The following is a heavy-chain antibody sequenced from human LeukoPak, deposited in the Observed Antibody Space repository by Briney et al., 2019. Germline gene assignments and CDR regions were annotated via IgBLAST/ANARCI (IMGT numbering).Heavy chain of an antibody. CDR1: GGSISSYY. D-gene: IGHD2-2*01. Sequence: PSETLSLTCTVSGGSISSYYWSWIRQPPGKGLEWIGYIYYSGSTYYNPSLKSRVTISVDTSKNQFSLKLSSVTAADTAVYYCARDVVVPAAYYMDVWGKGTTVTVSS. CDR2: IYYSGST. CDR3: ARDVVVPAAYYMDV. V-gene: IGHV4-30-4*08. J-gene: IGHJ6*03.